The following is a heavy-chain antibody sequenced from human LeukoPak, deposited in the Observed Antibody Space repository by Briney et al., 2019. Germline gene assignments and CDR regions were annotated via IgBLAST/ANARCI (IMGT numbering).Heavy chain of an antibody. J-gene: IGHJ5*02. D-gene: IGHD2-15*01. V-gene: IGHV3-23*01. CDR1: GFSFSTYA. CDR3: AREGGSCSGGSCYSDGWFDP. Sequence: GGSLRLSCAASGFSFSTYAMSWVRQAPGKGLEWVSGVNGNGGSTSYADSVKGRFTISRDNSKNTLYLQMNSLRAEDTAVYYCAREGGSCSGGSCYSDGWFDPWGQGTLVTVSS. CDR2: VNGNGGST.